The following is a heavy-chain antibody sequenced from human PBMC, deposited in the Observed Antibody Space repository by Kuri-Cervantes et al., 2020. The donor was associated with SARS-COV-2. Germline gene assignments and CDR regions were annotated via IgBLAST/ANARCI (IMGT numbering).Heavy chain of an antibody. J-gene: IGHJ5*02. CDR1: GGSVSSGSYY. CDR2: IYYSGST. CDR3: ARGGACSSTSCYYWFDP. D-gene: IGHD2-2*01. V-gene: IGHV4-61*01. Sequence: ESLKISCTVSGGSVSSGSYYWSWIRQPPGKGLEWIGYIYYSGSTNYNPSLKSRVTTSVDTSKNQFSLKLSSVTAADTAVYYCARGGACSSTSCYYWFDPWGQGTLVTVSS.